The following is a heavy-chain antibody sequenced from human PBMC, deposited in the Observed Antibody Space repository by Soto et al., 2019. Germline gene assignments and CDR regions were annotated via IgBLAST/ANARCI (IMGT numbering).Heavy chain of an antibody. D-gene: IGHD1-26*01. J-gene: IGHJ2*01. Sequence: QVQLVQSGAEVKKPGASVKVSCKASGYTFTSYAMHWVRQAPGQRLEWMGWINAGNGNTKYSQKFQGRVTITRDTSASTADMELSSLRSEDTAVYYCARGGSLDWYFDLWGRGTLVTVSS. CDR2: INAGNGNT. V-gene: IGHV1-3*01. CDR3: ARGGSLDWYFDL. CDR1: GYTFTSYA.